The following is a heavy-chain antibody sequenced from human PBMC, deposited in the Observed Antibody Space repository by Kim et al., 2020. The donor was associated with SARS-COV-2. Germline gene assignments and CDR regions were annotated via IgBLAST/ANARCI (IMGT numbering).Heavy chain of an antibody. J-gene: IGHJ3*02. V-gene: IGHV3-21*01. D-gene: IGHD6-19*01. CDR3: ARDGHIAVPLGI. Sequence: YYADSVKGRFTISRDNAKNSLYLQMSSLRAEDTAVYYCARDGHIAVPLGIWGQGTMVTVSS.